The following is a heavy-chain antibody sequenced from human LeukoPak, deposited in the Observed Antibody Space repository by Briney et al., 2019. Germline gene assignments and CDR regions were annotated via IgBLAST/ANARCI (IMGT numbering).Heavy chain of an antibody. D-gene: IGHD4-11*01. CDR3: ARGYSNYYFDY. CDR1: GFTFSDYY. V-gene: IGHV3-11*03. Sequence: GGSLRLSCAASGFTFSDYYMSWIRQAPGKGLEWVSYISSSSSYTNYADSVKGRFTISRDNAKNSLYLQMNSLRAEDTAVYYCARGYSNYYFDYWGQGTLVTVPS. CDR2: ISSSSSYT. J-gene: IGHJ4*02.